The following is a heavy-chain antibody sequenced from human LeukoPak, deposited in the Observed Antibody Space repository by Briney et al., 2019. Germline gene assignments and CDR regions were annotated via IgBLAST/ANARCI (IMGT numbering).Heavy chain of an antibody. V-gene: IGHV1-46*01. D-gene: IGHD6-19*01. Sequence: ASVKVSCKASGYTFTSYYMHWVRQAPGQGLEWMGIINPSGGSTSYAQKFQGRVTMTRDTSTSTVYMELSSLRSEDTAVYYCARGRIAVAGTLDYFDYWGQGTLVTVSS. CDR1: GYTFTSYY. CDR3: ARGRIAVAGTLDYFDY. CDR2: INPSGGST. J-gene: IGHJ4*02.